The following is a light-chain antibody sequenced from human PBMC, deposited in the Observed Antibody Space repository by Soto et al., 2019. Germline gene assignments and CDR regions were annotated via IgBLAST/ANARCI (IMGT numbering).Light chain of an antibody. CDR2: DVS. CDR1: QSVSSW. Sequence: DIQMTQSPSTLSASVGDRVTITCRASQSVSSWLAWYQQKPGKAPKLLIYDVSSLDSGVPSRFSGSGSGTDFTLTLNSLQPDDLATYYCQQYNIYPYTFGQGTKLEIK. V-gene: IGKV1-5*01. J-gene: IGKJ2*01. CDR3: QQYNIYPYT.